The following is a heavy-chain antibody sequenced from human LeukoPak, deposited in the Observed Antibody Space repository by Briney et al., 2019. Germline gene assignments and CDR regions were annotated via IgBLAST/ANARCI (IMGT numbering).Heavy chain of an antibody. J-gene: IGHJ5*02. CDR3: ARLTIVVVVGNNWFDP. Sequence: PSETLSLTCTVSGYSISSGYYWGWIRQPPGKGLEWIGSIYHSGSTYYNPSLKSRVTISVDTSKNQFSLKLSSVTAADTAVYYCARLTIVVVVGNNWFDPWGQGTLVTVSS. V-gene: IGHV4-38-2*02. CDR2: IYHSGST. CDR1: GYSISSGYY. D-gene: IGHD2-15*01.